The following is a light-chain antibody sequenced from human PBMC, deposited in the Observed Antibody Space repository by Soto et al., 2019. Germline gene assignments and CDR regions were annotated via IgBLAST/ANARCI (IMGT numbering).Light chain of an antibody. Sequence: QSALTQPPSASGSPGQSVAISCTGTSSDVGGYNYVSWYQQHPGKAPKLMIYEVTKRPSGVPDRFSGSKSGNTASLTVSGLQAEDEAYYYCTSYAGSNNFWVFGGGTQLTVL. J-gene: IGLJ3*02. V-gene: IGLV2-8*01. CDR2: EVT. CDR1: SSDVGGYNY. CDR3: TSYAGSNNFWV.